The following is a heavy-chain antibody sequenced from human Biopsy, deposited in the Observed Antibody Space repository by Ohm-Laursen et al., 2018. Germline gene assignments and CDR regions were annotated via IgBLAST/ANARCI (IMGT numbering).Heavy chain of an antibody. D-gene: IGHD6-19*01. CDR1: GFTFGHYA. CDR2: IWYDGTNE. J-gene: IGHJ2*01. CDR3: ARGLSSGWYGYFDV. Sequence: SLRLSCAATGFTFGHYAMHWVRQAPGKGLEWISLIWYDGTNEDYADSVKGRFTISRDNSKNTLYLQINTLTLEDTAFYYCARGLSSGWYGYFDVWGRGTLVTVSS. V-gene: IGHV3-33*04.